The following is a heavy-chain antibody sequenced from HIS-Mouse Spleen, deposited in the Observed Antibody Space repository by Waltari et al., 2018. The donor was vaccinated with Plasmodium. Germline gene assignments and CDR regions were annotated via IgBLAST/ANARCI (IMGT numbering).Heavy chain of an antibody. CDR3: ASSPVEDAFDI. CDR2: IIPILGIA. V-gene: IGHV1-69*04. Sequence: QVQLVQSGAEVKKPGSSVKVSCKASGGTFSSYAISWVRQAPGQGLEWMGRIIPILGIANDAQKFQGRVTITADKSTSTAYMELSSLRSEDTAVYYCASSPVEDAFDIWGQGTMVTVSS. CDR1: GGTFSSYA. J-gene: IGHJ3*02. D-gene: IGHD3-3*01.